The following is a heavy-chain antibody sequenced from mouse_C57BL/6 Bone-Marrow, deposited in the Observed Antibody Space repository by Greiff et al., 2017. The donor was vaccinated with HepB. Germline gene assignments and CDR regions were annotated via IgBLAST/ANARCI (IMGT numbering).Heavy chain of an antibody. CDR3: AAVVARDYWYFDV. Sequence: VQLQESGAELVRPGTSVKVSCKASGYAFTNYLIEWVKQRPGQGLEWIGVINPGSGGTNYNEKFKGKATLTADKSSSTAYMQLSSLTSEDSAVYFCAAVVARDYWYFDVWGTGTTVTVSS. J-gene: IGHJ1*03. V-gene: IGHV1-54*01. CDR2: INPGSGGT. D-gene: IGHD1-1*01. CDR1: GYAFTNYL.